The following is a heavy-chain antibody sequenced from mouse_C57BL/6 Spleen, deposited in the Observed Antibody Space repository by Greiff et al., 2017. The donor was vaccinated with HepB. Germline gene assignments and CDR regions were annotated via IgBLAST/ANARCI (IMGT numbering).Heavy chain of an antibody. Sequence: EVKLLESGPGMVKPSQSLSLTCTVTGYSITSGYDWHWIRHFPGNKLEWMGYISYSGSTNYNPSLKSRISITHDTSKNHFFLKLNSVTTEDTATYYCASLIYYGNYGGYFDVWGTGTTVTVSS. CDR2: ISYSGST. D-gene: IGHD2-1*01. CDR1: GYSITSGYD. J-gene: IGHJ1*03. CDR3: ASLIYYGNYGGYFDV. V-gene: IGHV3-1*01.